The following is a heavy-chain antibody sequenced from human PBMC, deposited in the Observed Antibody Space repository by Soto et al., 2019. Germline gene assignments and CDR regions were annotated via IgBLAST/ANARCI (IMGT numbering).Heavy chain of an antibody. CDR1: GGSISSGDYY. D-gene: IGHD3-10*01. J-gene: IGHJ4*02. Sequence: TLSLTCTVSGGSISSGDYYWSWIRQPPGKGLEWIGYIYYSGSTYYNPSLKSRVTISVDTSKNQFSLKLSSVTAADTAVYYCARVRLGGSGNYYFDYWGQGTLVTVSS. V-gene: IGHV4-30-4*01. CDR2: IYYSGST. CDR3: ARVRLGGSGNYYFDY.